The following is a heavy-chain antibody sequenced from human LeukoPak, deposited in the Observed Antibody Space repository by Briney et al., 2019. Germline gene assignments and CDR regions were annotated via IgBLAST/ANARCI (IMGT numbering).Heavy chain of an antibody. D-gene: IGHD3-22*01. Sequence: PGGSLRLSCAASGFTVSSNYMSWVRQAPGKGLEWVSVIYSGGSTYYADSVKGRFTISRDNSKNTLYLQMNSLRAEDTAVYYCAREGSDSSGYYSFDYWGQGTLVTVSS. J-gene: IGHJ4*02. CDR2: IYSGGST. CDR3: AREGSDSSGYYSFDY. CDR1: GFTVSSNY. V-gene: IGHV3-53*01.